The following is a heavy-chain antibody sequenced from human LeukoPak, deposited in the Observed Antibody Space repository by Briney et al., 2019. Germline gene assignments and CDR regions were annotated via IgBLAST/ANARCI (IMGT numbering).Heavy chain of an antibody. CDR2: ISGSGGST. V-gene: IGHV3-23*01. CDR1: GFTFSSYA. J-gene: IGHJ5*02. D-gene: IGHD6-19*01. Sequence: PGGSLRLSCAASGFTFSSYAMSWVRQAPGKGLEWVSAISGSGGSTYYADSVKGRFTTSRDNSKNTLYLQMNSLRAEDTAVYYCAKDRDSSGSPWFDPWGQGTLVTVSS. CDR3: AKDRDSSGSPWFDP.